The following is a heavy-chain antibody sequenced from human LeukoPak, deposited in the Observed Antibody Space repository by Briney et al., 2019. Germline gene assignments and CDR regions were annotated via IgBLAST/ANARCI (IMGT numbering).Heavy chain of an antibody. CDR2: IFTSGST. J-gene: IGHJ5*02. D-gene: IGHD4/OR15-4a*01. V-gene: IGHV4-4*07. CDR3: SRGGANDL. Sequence: NPSETLSLTCTVSGGSITSDYWSWIRQPAGKGLEWTGRIFTSGSTSYNPSLKSRVTMSLDTSKNQFSLKLSSVTAADTAVYFCSRGGANDLWVQGTLVTVSS. CDR1: GGSITSDY.